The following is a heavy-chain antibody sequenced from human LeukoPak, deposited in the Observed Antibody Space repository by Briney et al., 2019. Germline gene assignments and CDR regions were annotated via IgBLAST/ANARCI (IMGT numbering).Heavy chain of an antibody. CDR1: GFTFSNSA. CDR3: AKDPSYGSGTLYPTFDY. D-gene: IGHD3-10*01. J-gene: IGHJ4*02. CDR2: ISGNGGST. V-gene: IGHV3-23*01. Sequence: PGGSLRLSCAASGFTFSNSAMSWVRQAPGKGLEWVSSISGNGGSTYYPDSMRGRFAISRGNSQSTLFLQVNSLRAEDTAIYYCAKDPSYGSGTLYPTFDYWGLGTLVTVSS.